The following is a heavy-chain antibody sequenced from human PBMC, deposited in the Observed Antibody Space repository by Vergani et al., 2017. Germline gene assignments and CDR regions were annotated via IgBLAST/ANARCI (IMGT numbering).Heavy chain of an antibody. V-gene: IGHV3-23*01. CDR3: ARDRVDIVATTTYYYYYYGMDV. J-gene: IGHJ6*02. Sequence: EVHLLESGGGLVQSGGSLRLSCAASGFTFSNSAVSWVRQAPGRGLAWVSSISGPGLSTYYADSVKGRFSISRHNSKNTLYLQMNSLRAEDTAVYYCARDRVDIVATTTYYYYYYGMDVWGQGTTVTVSS. D-gene: IGHD5-12*01. CDR1: GFTFSNSA. CDR2: ISGPGLST.